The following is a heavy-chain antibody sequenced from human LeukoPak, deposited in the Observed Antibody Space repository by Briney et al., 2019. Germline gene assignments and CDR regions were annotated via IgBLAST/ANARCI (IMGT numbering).Heavy chain of an antibody. CDR2: FFTSGST. D-gene: IGHD2-21*02. J-gene: IGHJ2*01. V-gene: IGHV4-61*02. CDR3: ARWHIVVVTAIPLGYFDL. CDR1: GGSISSGGFH. Sequence: PSQTLSLTCTVSGGSISSGGFHWSWIRQPAGKGLEWIGRFFTSGSTNYNPSLKSRVTISVDTSKNQFPLKLSSVTAADTAVYYCARWHIVVVTAIPLGYFDLWGRGTLVTVSS.